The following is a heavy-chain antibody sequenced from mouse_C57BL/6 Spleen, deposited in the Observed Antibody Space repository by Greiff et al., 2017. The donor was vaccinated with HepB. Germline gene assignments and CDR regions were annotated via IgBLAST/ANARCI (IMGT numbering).Heavy chain of an antibody. Sequence: EVKLMESGGGLVKPGGSLKLSCAASGFTFSSYTMSWVRQTPEKRLEWVATISGGGGNTYYPDSVKGRFTISRDNAKNTLYLQMSSLRSEDTALYYCARQGITTVVGAMDYWGQGTSVTVSS. CDR2: ISGGGGNT. J-gene: IGHJ4*01. CDR3: ARQGITTVVGAMDY. CDR1: GFTFSSYT. V-gene: IGHV5-9*01. D-gene: IGHD1-1*01.